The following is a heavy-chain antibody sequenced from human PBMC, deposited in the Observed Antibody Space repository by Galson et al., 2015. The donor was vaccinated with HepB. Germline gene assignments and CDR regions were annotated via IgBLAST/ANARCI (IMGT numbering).Heavy chain of an antibody. Sequence: SLRLSCAASGFTFSRYAMHWVRQAPGKGLEWVAVISYDGSNKYYADSVKGRFTISRDNSKNTLYLQMNSLRAEDTAVYYCARDIPGNAGFDYWGQGTLVTVSS. CDR3: ARDIPGNAGFDY. V-gene: IGHV3-30-3*01. J-gene: IGHJ4*02. D-gene: IGHD1-1*01. CDR1: GFTFSRYA. CDR2: ISYDGSNK.